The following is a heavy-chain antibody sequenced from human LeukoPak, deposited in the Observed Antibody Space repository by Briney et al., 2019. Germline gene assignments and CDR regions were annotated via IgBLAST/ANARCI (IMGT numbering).Heavy chain of an antibody. Sequence: SETLSLTCAVSGYSISSGYYWGWIRQPPGKGLEWIGRIYTSGSTNYNPSLKSRVTISVDTSKNQFSLKLSSVTAADTAVYYCARGYLLWGQGTLVTVSS. CDR2: IYTSGST. CDR3: ARGYLL. J-gene: IGHJ4*02. D-gene: IGHD1-1*01. CDR1: GYSISSGYY. V-gene: IGHV4-38-2*01.